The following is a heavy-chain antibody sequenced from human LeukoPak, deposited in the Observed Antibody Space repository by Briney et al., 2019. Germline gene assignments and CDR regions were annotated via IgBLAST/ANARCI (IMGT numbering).Heavy chain of an antibody. CDR2: IYYSGST. Sequence: SETLSLTCTVSGGSISSSSYYWGWIRQPPGKGLEWVGSIYYSGSTYYNPSLKSRVTISVDTSKNQFSLKLSSVTAADTAVYYCARVGSRDGYNPVFDYWGQGTLVTVSS. CDR3: ARVGSRDGYNPVFDY. J-gene: IGHJ4*02. V-gene: IGHV4-39*07. D-gene: IGHD5-24*01. CDR1: GGSISSSSYY.